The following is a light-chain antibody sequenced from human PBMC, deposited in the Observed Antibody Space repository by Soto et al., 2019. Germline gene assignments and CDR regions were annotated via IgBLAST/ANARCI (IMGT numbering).Light chain of an antibody. CDR3: QTWDTAIHVL. Sequence: QSVLTQSPSASASLGASVKLTCTLSSGHSSYAIAWHQQQPEKGPRYLMKLNSDGSHSKGDGIPDRFSGSSSGAERYLTISSLQSEDEADYYCQTWDTAIHVLFGGGTKVTVL. J-gene: IGLJ2*01. CDR1: SGHSSYA. CDR2: LNSDGSH. V-gene: IGLV4-69*01.